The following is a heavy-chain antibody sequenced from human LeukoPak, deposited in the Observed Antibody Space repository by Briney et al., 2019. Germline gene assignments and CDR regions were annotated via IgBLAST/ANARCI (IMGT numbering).Heavy chain of an antibody. V-gene: IGHV3-30*04. CDR2: ISYDGSNK. Sequence: GGSLRLSCAASGFTFNSFTMHWVRQAPGKGLEWVAVISYDGSNKYYADSVKGRFTISRDNSKNTLYLQMNSLRAEDTAVYYCAKDSEQRSYYYGSGSPLKNYFDYWGQGTLVTVSS. D-gene: IGHD3-10*01. CDR3: AKDSEQRSYYYGSGSPLKNYFDY. J-gene: IGHJ4*02. CDR1: GFTFNSFT.